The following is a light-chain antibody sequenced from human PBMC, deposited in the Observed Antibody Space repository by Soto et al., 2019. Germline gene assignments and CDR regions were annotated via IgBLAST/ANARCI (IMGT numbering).Light chain of an antibody. CDR2: EVS. J-gene: IGLJ1*01. Sequence: QSALTQPASVSGSPGQSITISCTGTSSDVGVYNYVSWYQQHPGKAPQLMIYEVSNRPSGVSNRFSGSKSGNTASLTISGLQAEDEADYYCSSYTPSRTYVFGTGTKLTVL. CDR1: SSDVGVYNY. CDR3: SSYTPSRTYV. V-gene: IGLV2-14*01.